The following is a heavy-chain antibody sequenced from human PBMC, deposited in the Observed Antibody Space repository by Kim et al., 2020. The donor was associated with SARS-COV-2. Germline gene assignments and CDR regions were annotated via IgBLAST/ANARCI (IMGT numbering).Heavy chain of an antibody. CDR3: STKGYDGAFDI. V-gene: IGHV3-15*01. J-gene: IGHJ3*02. D-gene: IGHD5-18*01. Sequence: TDYAAPVKGRFTNSRDDAKNTLYLQMNSLKTEDTAVYYCSTKGYDGAFDIWGQGTMVTVSS. CDR2: T.